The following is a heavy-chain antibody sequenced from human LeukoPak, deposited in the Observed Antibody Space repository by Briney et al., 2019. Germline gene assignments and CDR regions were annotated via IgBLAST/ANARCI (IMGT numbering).Heavy chain of an antibody. D-gene: IGHD3-22*01. CDR1: GFTFSSYA. J-gene: IGHJ4*02. V-gene: IGHV3-23*01. CDR2: ISGSGVST. Sequence: PGGSLRLSCAASGFTFSSYAMSWVRQAPGKGLEWVSAISGSGVSTYYADSVKGRFTISRDNSKNTLYLQMNSLRAEDTAVYYCAKVKYYDSSGPAPFDYWGQGTLVTVSS. CDR3: AKVKYYDSSGPAPFDY.